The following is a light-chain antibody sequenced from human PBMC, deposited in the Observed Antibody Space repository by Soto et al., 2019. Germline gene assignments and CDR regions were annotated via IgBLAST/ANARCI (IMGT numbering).Light chain of an antibody. CDR3: ATWDDGLYGPV. V-gene: IGLV1-44*01. CDR2: RNN. CDR1: RSNIGSNP. J-gene: IGLJ3*02. Sequence: QSVLTQPPSASGTPGQRVTISCSGRRSNIGSNPVQWYLQVPGTAPKLLIYRNNERPSGVPDRFSGSKTGTSASLAISGLQSEDEADYHCATWDDGLYGPVFGGGIKLTVL.